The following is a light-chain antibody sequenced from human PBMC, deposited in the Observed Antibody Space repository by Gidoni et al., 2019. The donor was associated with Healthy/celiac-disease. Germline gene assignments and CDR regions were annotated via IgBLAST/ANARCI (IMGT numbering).Light chain of an antibody. J-gene: IGKJ2*01. CDR2: DAS. Sequence: DIQIPRPPSSLSASVGDRVTITCQDSQAISNYLNWYQQKPGKAPKLLIYDASNSATGVPSRFSGSGSGTDFTFTISSLQPEDIATYYCQQYDSPPYTFGQGTKLEIK. V-gene: IGKV1-33*01. CDR3: QQYDSPPYT. CDR1: QAISNY.